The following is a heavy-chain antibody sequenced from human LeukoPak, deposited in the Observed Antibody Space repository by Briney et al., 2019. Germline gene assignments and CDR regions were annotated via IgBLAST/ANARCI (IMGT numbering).Heavy chain of an antibody. Sequence: ASVKVSCKASGYTVTSYGISWVRQAPGQGLEWMGWISAYNGNTNYAQKLQGRVTMTTDTSTSTAYMELRSLRSDDTAVYYCARCGDGYNYVGIDYWGQGTLVTVSS. J-gene: IGHJ4*02. CDR2: ISAYNGNT. D-gene: IGHD5-24*01. CDR3: ARCGDGYNYVGIDY. V-gene: IGHV1-18*01. CDR1: GYTVTSYG.